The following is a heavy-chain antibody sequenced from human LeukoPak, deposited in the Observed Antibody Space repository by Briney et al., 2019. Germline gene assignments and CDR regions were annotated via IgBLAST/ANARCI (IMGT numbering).Heavy chain of an antibody. V-gene: IGHV3-53*01. J-gene: IGHJ6*02. CDR3: ARVTYFEYYYYGMDV. D-gene: IGHD3-9*01. CDR1: GFTFSTYW. Sequence: PGGSLRLSCAASGFTFSTYWMSWVRQAPGKGLEWVSVIYSGGSTYYADSVKGRFTISRDNSKNTLYLQMNSLRAEDTAVYYCARVTYFEYYYYGMDVWGQGTTVTVSS. CDR2: IYSGGST.